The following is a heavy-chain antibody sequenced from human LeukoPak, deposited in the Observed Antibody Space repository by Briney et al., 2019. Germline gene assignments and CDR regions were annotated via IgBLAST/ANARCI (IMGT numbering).Heavy chain of an antibody. V-gene: IGHV3-21*01. CDR3: ATGRRNWNDPLGVDY. CDR1: GFTFNTYT. J-gene: IGHJ4*02. Sequence: GGSLRLSCAASGFTFNTYTMNWVRQAPGQGLEWVSSISSSSSYVYYADSMKGRFTISRDNAKSSLFLQMNSLRAEDTAVYYCATGRRNWNDPLGVDYWGQGTLVTVSS. D-gene: IGHD1-1*01. CDR2: ISSSSSYV.